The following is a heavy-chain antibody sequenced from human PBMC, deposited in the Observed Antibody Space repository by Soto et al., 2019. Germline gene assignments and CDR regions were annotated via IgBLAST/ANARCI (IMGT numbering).Heavy chain of an antibody. CDR2: IWYDGSNK. D-gene: IGHD3-22*01. V-gene: IGHV3-33*01. Sequence: GGSLRLSCAASGFTFSSYGMHWVRQAPGKGLEWVAVIWYDGSNKYYADSVKGRFTISRDNSKNTLYLQMNSLRAEDTAVYYCARDKGYYDSSGYLDYWGQGTLVTVSS. CDR1: GFTFSSYG. CDR3: ARDKGYYDSSGYLDY. J-gene: IGHJ4*01.